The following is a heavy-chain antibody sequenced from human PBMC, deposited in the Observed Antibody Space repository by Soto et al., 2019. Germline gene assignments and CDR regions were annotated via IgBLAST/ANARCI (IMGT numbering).Heavy chain of an antibody. D-gene: IGHD6-19*01. V-gene: IGHV3-30*03. Sequence: QVQLVESGGGVVQPGRSLRLSCAASGFTFSSYGMHWVRQAPGKGLEWVAVISYDGSNKYYADSVKGRFTISRDNSKNTLYLQMNSLRAEDTAVYYCARDGAVAGTFGYWGQGTLVTVSS. J-gene: IGHJ4*02. CDR2: ISYDGSNK. CDR3: ARDGAVAGTFGY. CDR1: GFTFSSYG.